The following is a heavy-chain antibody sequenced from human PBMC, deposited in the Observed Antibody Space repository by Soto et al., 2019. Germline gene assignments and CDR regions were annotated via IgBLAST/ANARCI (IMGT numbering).Heavy chain of an antibody. CDR3: ASTYYDFWSGYYTRKYYGMDV. CDR2: INPNSGGT. J-gene: IGHJ6*02. D-gene: IGHD3-3*01. V-gene: IGHV1-2*02. CDR1: GYTFTGYY. Sequence: QVQLVQSGAEVKKPGASVKVSCKASGYTFTGYYMHWVRQAPGQGLEWMGWINPNSGGTNYAQKFQGRVTMTRDTSTSTVYMELSSLRSEDTAVYYCASTYYDFWSGYYTRKYYGMDVWGQGTTVTVSS.